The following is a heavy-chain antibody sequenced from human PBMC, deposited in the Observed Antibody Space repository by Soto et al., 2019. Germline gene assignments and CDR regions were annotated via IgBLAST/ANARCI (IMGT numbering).Heavy chain of an antibody. V-gene: IGHV1-69*01. J-gene: IGHJ4*02. CDR2: IIPIFGTA. Sequence: ASVKVSFKASGGTFSSYAISWVRQAPGQGLEWMGGIIPIFGTANYAQKFQGRVTITADGSTSTAYMELSSLRSEDTAVYYCARARRRRANGVSDWGQGTLVTVSS. D-gene: IGHD2-8*01. CDR1: GGTFSSYA. CDR3: ARARRRRANGVSD.